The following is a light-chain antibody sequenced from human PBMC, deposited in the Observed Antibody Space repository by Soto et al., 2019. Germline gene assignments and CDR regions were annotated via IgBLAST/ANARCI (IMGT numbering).Light chain of an antibody. J-gene: IGKJ2*01. CDR1: QSVSSTY. CDR3: QQYGSSPYT. V-gene: IGKV3-20*01. Sequence: EIVLTQSPGTLSLSPGERATLSCRASQSVSSTYLAWYQQKPGQAPRLLIYGASSGAPGIPDRFSGSGSGTDFLLTINRLEPEDFAVYYCQQYGSSPYTFGQGTTLEIK. CDR2: GAS.